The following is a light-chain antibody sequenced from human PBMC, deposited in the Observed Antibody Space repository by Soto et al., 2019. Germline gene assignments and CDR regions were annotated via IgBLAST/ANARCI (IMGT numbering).Light chain of an antibody. CDR1: QSVSNN. CDR2: GAS. V-gene: IGKV3-15*01. J-gene: IGKJ1*01. Sequence: EIVMTQSPATLSVSPGERATLSCRASQSVSNNLAWYQQIPGQAPRLLIYGASARATGVPARFSGSGSGTEFTLTISRLQSEDFAVYYCQQYNNWWTFGQGTKVEIK. CDR3: QQYNNWWT.